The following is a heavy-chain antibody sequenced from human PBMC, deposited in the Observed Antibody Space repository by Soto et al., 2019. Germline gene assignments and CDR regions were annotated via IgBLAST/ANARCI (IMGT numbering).Heavy chain of an antibody. CDR1: GGTFSSYA. V-gene: IGHV1-69*13. CDR3: ARGLLWPSSSPLGYYGMDV. J-gene: IGHJ6*02. D-gene: IGHD6-6*01. Sequence: SVNVSCKASGGTFSSYAISWVRQAPGQGREWMGGIIPIFGTANYAQKFQGRVTITADESTSTAYMELSSLRSEDTDVYYCARGLLWPSSSPLGYYGMDVWGQGTTVTVSS. CDR2: IIPIFGTA.